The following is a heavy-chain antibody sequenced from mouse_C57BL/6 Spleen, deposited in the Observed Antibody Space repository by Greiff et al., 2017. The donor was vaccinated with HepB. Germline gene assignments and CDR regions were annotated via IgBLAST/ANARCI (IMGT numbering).Heavy chain of an antibody. Sequence: LVESGAELVRPGASVTLSCKASGYTFTDYEMHWVKQTPVHGLEWIGAIDPETGGTAYNQKFKGKAILTADKSSSTAYMELRSLTSEDSAVYYCTRWSSGSFDYWGQGTTLTVSS. D-gene: IGHD3-1*01. CDR3: TRWSSGSFDY. V-gene: IGHV1-15*01. CDR2: IDPETGGT. CDR1: GYTFTDYE. J-gene: IGHJ2*01.